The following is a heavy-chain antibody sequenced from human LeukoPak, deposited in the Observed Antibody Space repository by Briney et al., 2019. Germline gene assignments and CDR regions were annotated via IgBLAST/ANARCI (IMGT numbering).Heavy chain of an antibody. V-gene: IGHV5-51*01. Sequence: GESLKISCQGSGYSFSTYWITWVRQMPGKGLEWMGIIYPGDSDTRYSPSFQGQVTISADKSISTAYLHWSSLKASDTAMYYCTSSPYYGSGSRWGQGTLVTVSS. J-gene: IGHJ4*02. CDR3: TSSPYYGSGSR. CDR1: GYSFSTYW. CDR2: IYPGDSDT. D-gene: IGHD3-10*01.